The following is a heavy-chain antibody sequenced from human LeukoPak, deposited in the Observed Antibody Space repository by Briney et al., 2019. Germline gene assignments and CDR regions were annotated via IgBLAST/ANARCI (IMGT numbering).Heavy chain of an antibody. V-gene: IGHV4-39*07. CDR3: AREGFYGPGANWFDP. D-gene: IGHD3-10*01. Sequence: SETLSLTCTVSSGSISTSNYYWGWVRQPPGKALEWIGNIFYSGSTYYSPSLKSRVTISLDTSRNQFSLKLSSVTAADTAVYYCAREGFYGPGANWFDPWGQGTLVTVSS. CDR1: SGSISTSNYY. CDR2: IFYSGST. J-gene: IGHJ5*02.